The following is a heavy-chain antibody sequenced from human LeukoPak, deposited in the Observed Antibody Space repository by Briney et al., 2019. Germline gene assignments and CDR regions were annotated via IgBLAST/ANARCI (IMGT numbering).Heavy chain of an antibody. Sequence: ASVKVSCKASGYTFTGCYMHWVRQAPGQGLEWMGWINPNSGGTNYAQKFQGRVTMTRDTSISTAYMELCRLRSDDTAVYYCARDLVVGATLFYFDYWGQGTLVTVSS. V-gene: IGHV1-2*02. J-gene: IGHJ4*02. CDR2: INPNSGGT. CDR1: GYTFTGCY. CDR3: ARDLVVGATLFYFDY. D-gene: IGHD1-26*01.